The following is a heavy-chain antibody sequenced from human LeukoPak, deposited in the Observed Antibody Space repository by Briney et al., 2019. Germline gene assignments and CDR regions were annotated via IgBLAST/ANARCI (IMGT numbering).Heavy chain of an antibody. D-gene: IGHD5-24*01. CDR1: GGSISSGGYY. J-gene: IGHJ4*02. CDR2: IYYSGST. V-gene: IGHV4-31*03. CDR3: ARGDGYDDPISYY. Sequence: SETLSLTCTVSGGSISSGGYYWSWIRQHPGKGLEWIGYIYYSGSTYYNPSLKSRVTISIDTSKNQFSLKLSSVTAADTAVYYCARGDGYDDPISYYWGQGTLVTVSS.